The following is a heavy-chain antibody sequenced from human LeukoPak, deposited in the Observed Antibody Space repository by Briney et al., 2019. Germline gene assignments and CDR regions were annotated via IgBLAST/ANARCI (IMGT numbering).Heavy chain of an antibody. D-gene: IGHD4-17*01. Sequence: ASVKVSCKASGYTFTSYYMHWVRQAPGQGLEWMGIINPSGGSTSYAQKFQGRVTMTTDTSTSTAYMELRSLRSDDTAVYYCARGGIKYGDHPYYFDYWGQGTLVTVSS. J-gene: IGHJ4*02. CDR1: GYTFTSYY. CDR3: ARGGIKYGDHPYYFDY. CDR2: INPSGGST. V-gene: IGHV1-46*01.